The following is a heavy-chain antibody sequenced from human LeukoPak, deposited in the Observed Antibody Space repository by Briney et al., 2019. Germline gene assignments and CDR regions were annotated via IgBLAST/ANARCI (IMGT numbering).Heavy chain of an antibody. CDR2: IYFSGST. J-gene: IGHJ3*02. CDR1: GGSISSHY. D-gene: IGHD6-19*01. V-gene: IGHV4-59*11. Sequence: PSETLSLTCTVSGGSISSHYWSWIRQPPGKGLEWIGYIYFSGSTSYNPSPKSRVTISIDTPNNQFSLKLSSVTASDTGVYYCARGQGAVAGRIYDGFDMWGQGTMVTVSS. CDR3: ARGQGAVAGRIYDGFDM.